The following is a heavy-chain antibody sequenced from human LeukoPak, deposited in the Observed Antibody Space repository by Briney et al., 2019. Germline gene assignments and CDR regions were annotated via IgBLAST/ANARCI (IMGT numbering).Heavy chain of an antibody. J-gene: IGHJ4*02. Sequence: PGGSLRLSCAVSGFNFSSYQMNWVRQAPGKGVEWVSYISSNGRTIYSVDSVKGRFTISIDNGKISLYLQMNSLRVEDTAVYVCARRAIAEGFDYWGQGTLVTVSS. V-gene: IGHV3-48*03. CDR1: GFNFSSYQ. CDR2: ISSNGRTI. CDR3: ARRAIAEGFDY. D-gene: IGHD6-13*01.